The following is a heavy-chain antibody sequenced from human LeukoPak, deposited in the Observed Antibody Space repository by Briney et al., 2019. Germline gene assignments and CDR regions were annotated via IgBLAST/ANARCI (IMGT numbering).Heavy chain of an antibody. J-gene: IGHJ4*02. Sequence: PSETLSLTCTVSGGSVSSGSYYWSWIRQPPGKGLERIGYIYYSGSTNYNPSLKSRVTISVDTSKNQFSLKLSSVTAADTAVYYCARASDYYDSSGYYYYFDYWGQGTLVTVSS. CDR3: ARASDYYDSSGYYYYFDY. V-gene: IGHV4-61*01. CDR2: IYYSGST. D-gene: IGHD3-22*01. CDR1: GGSVSSGSYY.